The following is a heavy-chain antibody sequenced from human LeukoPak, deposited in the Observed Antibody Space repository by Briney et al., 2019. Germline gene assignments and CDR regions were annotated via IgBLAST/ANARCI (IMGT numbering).Heavy chain of an antibody. J-gene: IGHJ4*02. CDR1: GGSTSSSSHN. CDR3: ARHDRIIASPLV. V-gene: IGHV4-39*01. D-gene: IGHD6-13*01. Sequence: SETVSLTCIVSGGSTSSSSHNWGWIRQPPGKGLEWIGSIYYSGTTYYNPSLKSRLTISVDTSKNQFSLKLSSVTAVDTAVYYCARHDRIIASPLVWGQGILVTVSS. CDR2: IYYSGTT.